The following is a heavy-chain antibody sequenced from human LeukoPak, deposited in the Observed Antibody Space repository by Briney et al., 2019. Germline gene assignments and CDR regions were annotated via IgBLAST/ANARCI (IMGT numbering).Heavy chain of an antibody. J-gene: IGHJ4*02. CDR1: GFTFSSYS. V-gene: IGHV3-48*01. CDR3: AKERVRGVSYFDF. D-gene: IGHD3-10*01. CDR2: ISSSSSTI. Sequence: GGSLRLSCAASGFTFSSYSMNWVRQAPGKGLEWVSYISSSSSTIYYADSVKGRFTISRDNSQNTLYLQMNSLQPDDTAVYYCAKERVRGVSYFDFWGQGSLVIVSS.